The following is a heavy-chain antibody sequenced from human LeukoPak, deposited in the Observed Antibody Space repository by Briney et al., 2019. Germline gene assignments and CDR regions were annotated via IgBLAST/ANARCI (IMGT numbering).Heavy chain of an antibody. D-gene: IGHD3-3*01. Sequence: ASVKVSCKVSGYTLTELSMHWVRQAPGQGLEWMGWINPNSGGTNYAQKFQGRVTMTRDTSISTAYMELSRLRSDDTAVYYCARDKGRNYDFWSGYNNWFDPWGQGTLVTVSS. CDR2: INPNSGGT. J-gene: IGHJ5*02. V-gene: IGHV1-2*02. CDR1: GYTLTELS. CDR3: ARDKGRNYDFWSGYNNWFDP.